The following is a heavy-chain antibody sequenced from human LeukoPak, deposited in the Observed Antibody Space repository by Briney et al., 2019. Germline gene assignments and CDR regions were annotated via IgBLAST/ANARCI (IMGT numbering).Heavy chain of an antibody. CDR1: GGSFIGYY. D-gene: IGHD3-9*01. Sequence: PSEALSLTCPVYGGSFIGYYWSWIRQPPGKGLEGVGEINHSGSTNYNPSLKSRVTISVDTSKNQFSLELGSVTAENWAVCCGSRGFSTILSWGVVPPPFEPWGQRNLVTVSS. V-gene: IGHV4-34*06. CDR2: INHSGST. J-gene: IGHJ5*02. CDR3: SRGFSTILSWGVVPPPFEP.